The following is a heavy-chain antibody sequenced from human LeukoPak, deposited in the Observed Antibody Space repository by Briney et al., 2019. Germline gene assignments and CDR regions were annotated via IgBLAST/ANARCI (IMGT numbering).Heavy chain of an antibody. CDR1: GFNSYW. CDR2: IKQDGSEK. Sequence: GGSLRLSCAASGFNSYWMSWVRQAPGKGLEWVANIKQDGSEKYYVDSVKGRFTISRDNVKNSLYLQMNSLRAEDTAVYYCARRAGAYSHPYDYWGQGTLVTVSS. D-gene: IGHD4/OR15-4a*01. V-gene: IGHV3-7*01. CDR3: ARRAGAYSHPYDY. J-gene: IGHJ4*02.